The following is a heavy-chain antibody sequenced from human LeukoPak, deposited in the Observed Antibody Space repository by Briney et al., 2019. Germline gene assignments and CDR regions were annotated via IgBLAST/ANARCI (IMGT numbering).Heavy chain of an antibody. CDR3: ARGTMGSSEY. Sequence: ASVNVSCKASGYTFTSYDINWVGQATGQGLEWMGWTNPNNGNTGYAQKFQGRVTMTRNTSISTAYMELSSLRSEDTAVYYCARGTMGSSEYWGQGTLVTVSS. CDR2: TNPNNGNT. CDR1: GYTFTSYD. V-gene: IGHV1-8*01. D-gene: IGHD6-6*01. J-gene: IGHJ4*02.